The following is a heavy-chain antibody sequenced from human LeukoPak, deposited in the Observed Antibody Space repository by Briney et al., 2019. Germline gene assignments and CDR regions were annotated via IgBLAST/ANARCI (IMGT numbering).Heavy chain of an antibody. CDR3: AREFAVGILPSYYYYYMDV. CDR1: GYTFTGYY. J-gene: IGHJ6*03. Sequence: GASVKVSCKASGYTFTGYYMHWVRQAHGQGLEWMGRINPNSGGTNYAQKFQGRVTMTRDTSISTAYMELSRLRSDDTAVYYCAREFAVGILPSYYYYYMDVWGKGTTVTVSS. D-gene: IGHD3-3*01. V-gene: IGHV1-2*06. CDR2: INPNSGGT.